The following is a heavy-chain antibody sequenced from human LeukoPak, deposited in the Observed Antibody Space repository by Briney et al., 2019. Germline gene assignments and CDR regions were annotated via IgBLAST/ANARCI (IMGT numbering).Heavy chain of an antibody. CDR1: GFTFGSYW. CDR3: ATHNSGSPDY. D-gene: IGHD1-26*01. CDR2: INNDGSST. Sequence: PGGSLRLSCAASGFTFGSYWMHWVRQPQGKGLVWVSRINNDGSSTSYADSVKGRFTISRDNAKNTLYLQMNSLRAEDTAVYYCATHNSGSPDYWGQGTLVTVSS. J-gene: IGHJ4*02. V-gene: IGHV3-74*01.